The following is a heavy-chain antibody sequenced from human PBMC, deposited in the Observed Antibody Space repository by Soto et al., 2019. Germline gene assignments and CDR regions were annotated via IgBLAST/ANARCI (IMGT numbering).Heavy chain of an antibody. CDR1: GFTFSSYG. Sequence: QVQLVESGGGVVQPGRSLRLSCAASGFTFSSYGMHWVRQAPGKGLEWVAVIWYDGSNKYYADSVKGRFTISRDNSKNTLYLQMNSLRAEDTAVYYCAREVVEPGNEYYFDYWGQGTLVTVSS. V-gene: IGHV3-33*01. CDR2: IWYDGSNK. CDR3: AREVVEPGNEYYFDY. D-gene: IGHD1-1*01. J-gene: IGHJ4*02.